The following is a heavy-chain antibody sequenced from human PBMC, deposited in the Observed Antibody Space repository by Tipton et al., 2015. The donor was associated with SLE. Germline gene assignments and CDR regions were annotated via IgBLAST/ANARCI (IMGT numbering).Heavy chain of an antibody. CDR1: SGSISSSTYH. CDR2: IYYSGTT. Sequence: TLSLTCTVSSGSISSSTYHWSWIRQPPGKGLEWIGSIYYSGTTYYKPSLKSRVTISVDTSKNQFSLNLSSVTAADTAVYYCARDGRGYCDNSGCSEYHWFDPWGQGTLVTVSS. CDR3: ARDGRGYCDNSGCSEYHWFDP. V-gene: IGHV4-39*07. J-gene: IGHJ5*02. D-gene: IGHD2-15*01.